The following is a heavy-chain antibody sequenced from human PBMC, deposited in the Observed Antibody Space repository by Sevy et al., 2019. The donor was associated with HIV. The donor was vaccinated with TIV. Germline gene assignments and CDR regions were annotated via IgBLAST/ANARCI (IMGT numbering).Heavy chain of an antibody. J-gene: IGHJ4*02. D-gene: IGHD4-17*01. CDR1: GFTFSSYE. CDR2: ISNSGTSI. V-gene: IGHV3-48*03. Sequence: GGSLRLSCAASGFTFSSYEMNWVRQAPGKGLEWVSYISNSGTSIYYSDSVNGRFTISRDKARNSLYLQMNSLRSEDTAVYYCAGDLPPSATTVAHFDYWGQGTLVTVSS. CDR3: AGDLPPSATTVAHFDY.